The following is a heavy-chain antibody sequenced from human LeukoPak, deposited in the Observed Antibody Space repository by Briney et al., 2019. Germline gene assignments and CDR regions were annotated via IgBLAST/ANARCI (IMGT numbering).Heavy chain of an antibody. V-gene: IGHV3-23*01. J-gene: IGHJ4*02. CDR1: GFTFSSYA. CDR3: ATSTVAKYDY. D-gene: IGHD4-11*01. Sequence: GGSLRLSCAASGFTFSSYAMSWVRQAPGKGLEWVSAISGSGDSTFNADSVKGRFTISRDNSKNTLYLQMNSLRAEDTALYYCATSTVAKYDYWGQGTLVAVSS. CDR2: ISGSGDST.